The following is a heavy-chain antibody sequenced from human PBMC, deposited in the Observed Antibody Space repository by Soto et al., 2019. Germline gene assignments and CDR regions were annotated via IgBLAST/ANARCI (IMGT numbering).Heavy chain of an antibody. Sequence: EAQLVESGGDLVQPGGSLRLSCAGSGFSFSSYEMNWVRQAPGKGLEWVSYISSSGSDTYYADSVKARFTISRDNAQNSLYRQRTRRRAEDTAIYYCASLSGSYGFDPWGQGTLVTVSS. CDR1: GFSFSSYE. D-gene: IGHD1-26*01. J-gene: IGHJ5*02. V-gene: IGHV3-48*03. CDR2: ISSSGSDT. CDR3: ASLSGSYGFDP.